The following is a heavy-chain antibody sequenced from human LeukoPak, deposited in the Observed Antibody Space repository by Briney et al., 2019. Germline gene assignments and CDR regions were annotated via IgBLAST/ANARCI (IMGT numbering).Heavy chain of an antibody. Sequence: PSETLSLTCTVSGGSISSYYWSWIRQPPGKGLEWIGYIYYSGSTNYNPSLKSRVTISVDTSKNQFSLKLSSVTAADTAVYYCARVRPGHLEPETCGGDCYLGYFDYWGQGTLVTVSS. D-gene: IGHD2-21*02. CDR2: IYYSGST. CDR3: ARVRPGHLEPETCGGDCYLGYFDY. J-gene: IGHJ4*02. V-gene: IGHV4-59*01. CDR1: GGSISSYY.